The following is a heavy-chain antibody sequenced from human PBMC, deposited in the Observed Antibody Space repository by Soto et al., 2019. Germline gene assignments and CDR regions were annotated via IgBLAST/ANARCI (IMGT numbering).Heavy chain of an antibody. V-gene: IGHV3-23*01. Sequence: GGSLRLSCAASGFTFSNFAMSWVRQAPGKGLEWVSVISGGGGSTFYADSVMGRFTISRDDSKTTLYLDMSSLRAEDTAMYYCAKHTSSGWYRPSDYWGQGTLVTVSS. D-gene: IGHD6-19*01. CDR3: AKHTSSGWYRPSDY. CDR2: ISGGGGST. CDR1: GFTFSNFA. J-gene: IGHJ4*02.